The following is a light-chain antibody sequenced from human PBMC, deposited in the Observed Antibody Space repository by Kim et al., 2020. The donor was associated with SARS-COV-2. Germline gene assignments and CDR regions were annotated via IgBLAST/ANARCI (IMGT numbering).Light chain of an antibody. CDR2: DAS. CDR3: QQRSNWPLT. J-gene: IGKJ4*01. Sequence: VSPGQTATLSGRTSQSVRAYVHWYQQKPGQPPKLLVYDASNRATGIPARFSGSGSETDFTLTISSLEPEDVGIYYCQQRSNWPLTFGGGTKVDIK. CDR1: QSVRAY. V-gene: IGKV3-11*01.